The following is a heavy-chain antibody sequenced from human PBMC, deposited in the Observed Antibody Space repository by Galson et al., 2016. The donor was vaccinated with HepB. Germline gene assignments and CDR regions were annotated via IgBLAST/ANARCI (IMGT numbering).Heavy chain of an antibody. CDR2: INSNDINK. J-gene: IGHJ4*02. CDR3: ARDSTVTTSLHY. CDR1: GYIFSNYH. D-gene: IGHD4-17*01. Sequence: SVKVSCTASGYIFSNYHLHWVRQAPGQGLEWMGAINSNDINKYYAEKFQGRVTMTSDTSTSTVYMELSRLRSDDTAVYYCARDSTVTTSLHYWGQGTLVTVSS. V-gene: IGHV1-46*03.